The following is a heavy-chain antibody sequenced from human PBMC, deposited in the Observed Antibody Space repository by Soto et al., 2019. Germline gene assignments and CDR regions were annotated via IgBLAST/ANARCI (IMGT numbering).Heavy chain of an antibody. D-gene: IGHD3-16*02. CDR1: GFTFSSYA. CDR3: AKALGDLSPEIYDY. CDR2: ISYDGSDK. Sequence: QVQLVESGGGVVQPGRSLRLSCAASGFTFSSYAMHWVRQAPGKGLEWVAVISYDGSDKYYADSVKGRFTISRDNSKNTLNLKMNSRIADETAVYYCAKALGDLSPEIYDYWCQGTLITVSS. J-gene: IGHJ4*02. V-gene: IGHV3-30*18.